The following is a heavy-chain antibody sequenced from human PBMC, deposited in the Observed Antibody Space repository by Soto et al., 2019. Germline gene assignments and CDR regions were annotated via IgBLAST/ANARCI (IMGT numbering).Heavy chain of an antibody. J-gene: IGHJ6*02. CDR1: GGSFSGYY. Sequence: SETLSLTCAVYGGSFSGYYWTWIRQPPGTGLEWIGYMYNTGSTVYNPSFKSRVTISVDTSKNQFSLKLNSVTAADTAVYYCARDLWGYCGTDCYPLDVWAQGTTVTVSS. D-gene: IGHD2-21*02. CDR3: ARDLWGYCGTDCYPLDV. CDR2: MYNTGST. V-gene: IGHV4-59*01.